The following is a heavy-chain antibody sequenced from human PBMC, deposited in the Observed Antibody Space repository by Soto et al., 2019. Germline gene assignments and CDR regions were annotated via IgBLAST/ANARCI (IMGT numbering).Heavy chain of an antibody. CDR3: AKAPSSAVAVKNDYFDY. J-gene: IGHJ4*02. D-gene: IGHD6-19*01. Sequence: GGSLRLSCAASGFTFDDYAMHWVRQAPGKGLEWVSGISWNSGSIGYADSVKGRFTISRDNAKNSLYLQMNSLRAEDTALYYCAKAPSSAVAVKNDYFDYWGQGTLVTVSS. V-gene: IGHV3-9*01. CDR2: ISWNSGSI. CDR1: GFTFDDYA.